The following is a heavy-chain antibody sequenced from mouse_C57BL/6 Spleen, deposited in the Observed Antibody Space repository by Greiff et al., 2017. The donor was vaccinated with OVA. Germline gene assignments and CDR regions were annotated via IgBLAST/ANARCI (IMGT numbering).Heavy chain of an antibody. CDR1: GYTFTDYY. CDR3: ARWEYGSSYVPGYFDV. Sequence: VQLQQSGPELVKPGASVKISCKASGYTFTDYYMNWVKQSHGKSLEWIGDINPNNGGTSYNQKFKGKATLTVDKSSSTAYMELRSLTSEDSAVYYCARWEYGSSYVPGYFDVWGTGTTVTVSS. D-gene: IGHD1-1*01. J-gene: IGHJ1*03. CDR2: INPNNGGT. V-gene: IGHV1-26*01.